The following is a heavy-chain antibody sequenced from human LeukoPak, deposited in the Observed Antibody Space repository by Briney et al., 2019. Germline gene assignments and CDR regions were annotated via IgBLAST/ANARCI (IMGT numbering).Heavy chain of an antibody. CDR3: AREGSIVVAGPLGGKQYYFDY. Sequence: GGSLRLSCAASGFTFSSYAMHWVRQAPGKRLEWVAVISYDGSNKYYADSVKGRFTISRDNSKNTLYLQMNSLRAEDTAVYYCAREGSIVVAGPLGGKQYYFDYWGQGTLVTVSS. D-gene: IGHD6-19*01. CDR2: ISYDGSNK. CDR1: GFTFSSYA. V-gene: IGHV3-30-3*01. J-gene: IGHJ4*02.